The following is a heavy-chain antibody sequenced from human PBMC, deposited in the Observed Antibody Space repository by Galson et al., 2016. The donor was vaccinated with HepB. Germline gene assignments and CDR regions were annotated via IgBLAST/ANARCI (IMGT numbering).Heavy chain of an antibody. D-gene: IGHD2-15*01. CDR3: AKRYCSGGSCYHVDH. CDR1: GFTFSTYA. V-gene: IGHV3-23*01. CDR2: ISGSGSST. J-gene: IGHJ5*02. Sequence: SLRLSCAASGFTFSTYAMSWVRQAPGKGLEWVSLISGSGSSTFYADSVKGRSTISRDNSKNTLYLQMNSLRAEDTAVYYCAKRYCSGGSCYHVDHWGQGTLVTVSS.